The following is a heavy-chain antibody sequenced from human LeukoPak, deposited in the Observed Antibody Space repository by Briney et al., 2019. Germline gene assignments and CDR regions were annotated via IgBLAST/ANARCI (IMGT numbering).Heavy chain of an antibody. Sequence: GGSLRLSCAASGFTFSTFAMSWVRQAPRQGMVWVSAISGSGGSTYYADSVKGRFTISRDNSKNTLYMQMNSLRAEDTAVYCCAKTAGSSSWNQYFQHWGQGTLVTVSS. CDR1: GFTFSTFA. D-gene: IGHD6-13*01. J-gene: IGHJ1*01. V-gene: IGHV3-23*01. CDR3: AKTAGSSSWNQYFQH. CDR2: ISGSGGST.